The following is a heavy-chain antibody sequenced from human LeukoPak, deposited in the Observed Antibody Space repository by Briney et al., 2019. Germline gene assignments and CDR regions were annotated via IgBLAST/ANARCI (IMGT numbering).Heavy chain of an antibody. D-gene: IGHD5-24*01. V-gene: IGHV1-8*01. CDR1: GYTFTSYD. CDR2: MNPNSGNT. CDR3: ARGGGDGYNPSSFDY. J-gene: IGHJ4*02. Sequence: ASVKVSCKASGYTFTSYDINWVRQATGQGLEWMGWMNPNSGNTGYAQKFQGRVTMTRDTSISTAYMELSRLRSDDTAVYYCARGGGDGYNPSSFDYWGQGTLVTVSS.